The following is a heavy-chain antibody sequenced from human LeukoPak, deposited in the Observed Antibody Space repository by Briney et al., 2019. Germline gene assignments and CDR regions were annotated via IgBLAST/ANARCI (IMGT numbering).Heavy chain of an antibody. CDR2: IRSGAYT. CDR3: ARISVVSRSGPLDY. V-gene: IGHV3-23*01. Sequence: GGSLRLSCAASGFTFSSYAMTWVRQAPGKGLEWVSTIRSGAYTYYADSVKGRLSVSRDNSKNTLYLKMNSLRAEDAAVYYCARISVVSRSGPLDYWGQGTLVTVSS. D-gene: IGHD3-10*01. J-gene: IGHJ4*02. CDR1: GFTFSSYA.